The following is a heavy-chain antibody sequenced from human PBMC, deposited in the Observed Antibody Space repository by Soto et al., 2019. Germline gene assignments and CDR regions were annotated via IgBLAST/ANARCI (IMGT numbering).Heavy chain of an antibody. Sequence: QVQLQESGPGLVKPSQTLSLTCTVSGGSISSGGYYWSWIRQHPGKGLEWIGYIYYSGSTYYNPSLKSRVTISVDXXXNQFXXKXXXXTXADTAVYYCARDEGGTTAIGGWGQGTLVTVSS. CDR3: ARDEGGTTAIGG. CDR2: IYYSGST. V-gene: IGHV4-31*03. CDR1: GGSISSGGYY. D-gene: IGHD1-26*01. J-gene: IGHJ4*02.